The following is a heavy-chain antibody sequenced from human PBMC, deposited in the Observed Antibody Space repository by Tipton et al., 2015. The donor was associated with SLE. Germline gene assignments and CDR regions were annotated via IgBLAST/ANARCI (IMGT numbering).Heavy chain of an antibody. Sequence: SLRLSCEVSGFTFSSYGMHWVRLSPGKGLEWVAVIWYDGSIKYYADSVKGRFTISRDNPKNTLYLQMDSLRAEDTALYFCARENDFWSGYHAVDVWGQGTMVTVSS. V-gene: IGHV3-33*08. CDR3: ARENDFWSGYHAVDV. CDR2: IWYDGSIK. CDR1: GFTFSSYG. J-gene: IGHJ3*01. D-gene: IGHD3-3*01.